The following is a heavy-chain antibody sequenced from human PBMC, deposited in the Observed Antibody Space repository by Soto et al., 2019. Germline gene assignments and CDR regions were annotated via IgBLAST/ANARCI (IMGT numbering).Heavy chain of an antibody. CDR1: GGSISSGGYA. D-gene: IGHD3-10*01. CDR2: IYHSGST. Sequence: QLQLQESGSGLVKPSQTLSLTCAVSGGSISSGGYAWSWIRQPPVKGLEWIGYIYHSGSTYYNPSIKSRVTISVDRSKNQFSLKLSSVTDADTAVYYCARDHGGLDYWGQGTLVTVSS. V-gene: IGHV4-30-2*01. J-gene: IGHJ4*02. CDR3: ARDHGGLDY.